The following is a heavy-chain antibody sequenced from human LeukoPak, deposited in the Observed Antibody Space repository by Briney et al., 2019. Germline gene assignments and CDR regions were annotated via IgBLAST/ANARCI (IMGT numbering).Heavy chain of an antibody. D-gene: IGHD3-16*02. CDR3: ARDYHAFDI. CDR2: ISSSGSTI. Sequence: PGGSLRLSCAASGFTFSSYSMNWVRQAPGKGLEWVSYISSSGSTIYYADSVKGRFTISRDNAKNSLYLQMNSLRAEDTAVYYCARDYHAFDIWGQGTMVTVSS. V-gene: IGHV3-48*04. CDR1: GFTFSSYS. J-gene: IGHJ3*02.